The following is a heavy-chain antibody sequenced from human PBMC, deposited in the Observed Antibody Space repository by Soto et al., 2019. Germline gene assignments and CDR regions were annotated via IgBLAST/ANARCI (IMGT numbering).Heavy chain of an antibody. CDR1: GGSISDFY. V-gene: IGHV4-59*01. J-gene: IGHJ6*02. Sequence: SETLSLTCNVSGGSISDFYWSWIRQSPGKRLEWIGYLYYTGSTNYNPALKSRVTISLDTSKTQFSLKLGSVTAADTAVYYCARGRGYDLRSSQATPIDVWGQGTKVTVS. D-gene: IGHD5-12*01. CDR2: LYYTGST. CDR3: ARGRGYDLRSSQATPIDV.